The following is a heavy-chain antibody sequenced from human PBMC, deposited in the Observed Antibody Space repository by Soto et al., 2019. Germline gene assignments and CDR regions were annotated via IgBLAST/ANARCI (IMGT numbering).Heavy chain of an antibody. D-gene: IGHD2-8*01. CDR2: ISYDGSNK. CDR3: AKDKIGVVWFDP. V-gene: IGHV3-30*18. Sequence: QVQLVESGGGVVQPGRSLRLSCAASGFTFSSYGMHWVRQAPGKGLEWVAVISYDGSNKYYADSVKGRFTISRDNSKNTLYQQMNSLRAEDTAVYYCAKDKIGVVWFDPWGQGTLVTVSS. J-gene: IGHJ5*02. CDR1: GFTFSSYG.